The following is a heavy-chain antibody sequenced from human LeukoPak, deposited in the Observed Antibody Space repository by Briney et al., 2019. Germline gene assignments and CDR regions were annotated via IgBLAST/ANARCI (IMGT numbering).Heavy chain of an antibody. D-gene: IGHD3-22*01. CDR2: IYYSGST. V-gene: IGHV4-59*08. Sequence: SETLSLTCTVSGGSISSYYWSWIRQPPGKRLEWIGYIYYSGSTTYNPSLKSRVTISVDTSKNQFSLKLSSVTAADTAVYYCARQKDYYDSSGYYNTWFDPWGQGTLVTVSS. J-gene: IGHJ5*02. CDR1: GGSISSYY. CDR3: ARQKDYYDSSGYYNTWFDP.